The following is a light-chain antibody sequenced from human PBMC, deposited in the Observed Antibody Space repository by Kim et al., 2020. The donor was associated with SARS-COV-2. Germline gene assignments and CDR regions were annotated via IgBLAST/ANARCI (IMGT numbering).Light chain of an antibody. CDR3: QQSNTYPWT. J-gene: IGKJ1*01. Sequence: ASVGDRVTINCRASESISTWLAWYQQKPGKAPTLLIYKASTLESGVPSRFSGSGSGTEFTLTISSRQPDDFATYYCQQSNTYPWTFGQGTKVDIK. CDR1: ESISTW. V-gene: IGKV1-5*03. CDR2: KAS.